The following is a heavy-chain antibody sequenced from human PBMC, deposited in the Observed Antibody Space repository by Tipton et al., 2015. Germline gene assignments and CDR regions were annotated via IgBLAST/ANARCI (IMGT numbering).Heavy chain of an antibody. CDR2: ISSGGRTI. Sequence: GSLRLSCTVSGGSIVSTNYYWGWIRQAPGKGLEWLSYISSGGRTIYYADSVKGRFTISRDNAKNSLYLQMNSLRAEDTAVYYCARVVRFPFDPWGQGTLVTVSS. V-gene: IGHV3-11*01. J-gene: IGHJ5*02. D-gene: IGHD3-3*01. CDR1: GGSIVSTNYY. CDR3: ARVVRFPFDP.